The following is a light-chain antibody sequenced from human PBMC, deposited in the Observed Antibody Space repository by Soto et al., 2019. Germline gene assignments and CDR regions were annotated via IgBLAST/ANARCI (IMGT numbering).Light chain of an antibody. Sequence: QSALTQPASVSGSPGQSITISCTGTSSDVGGYNYVSWYQQHPGKAPKIMIYDVSNRPSGVSNRFSGSKSGNTASLTISGLQAEDEAYYYCRSYTSSSTEVFGTGTKLTVL. CDR3: RSYTSSSTEV. J-gene: IGLJ1*01. CDR1: SSDVGGYNY. CDR2: DVS. V-gene: IGLV2-14*01.